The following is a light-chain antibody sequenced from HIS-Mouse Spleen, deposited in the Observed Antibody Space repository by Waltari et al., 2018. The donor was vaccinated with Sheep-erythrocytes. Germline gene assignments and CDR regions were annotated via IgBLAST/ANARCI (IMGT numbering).Light chain of an antibody. CDR2: DVS. CDR1: SSYVGGYNY. Sequence: QSALTQPRSVSGSPGQSVTISCTGTSSYVGGYNYVSWYQQHPGKAPKLMIYDVSKLPSVVPGRFSGSKAGNTASLTISGLQAEDEADYYCCSYAGSYNHVFATGTKVTVL. J-gene: IGLJ1*01. CDR3: CSYAGSYNHV. V-gene: IGLV2-11*01.